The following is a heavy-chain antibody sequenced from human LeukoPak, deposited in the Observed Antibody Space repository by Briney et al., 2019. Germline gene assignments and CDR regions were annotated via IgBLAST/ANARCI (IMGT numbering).Heavy chain of an antibody. V-gene: IGHV1-8*01. CDR1: GYTFTSYD. CDR3: ARGRSHDFWSDYYF. Sequence: ASVKVSCKASGYTFTSYDINWVRQATGQELEWMGWMNPNSGNTGYAQKFQGRVTMTRNTSISTAYMELSSLRSEDTAVYYCARGRSHDFWSDYYFWGQGTLVTVSS. D-gene: IGHD3-3*01. CDR2: MNPNSGNT. J-gene: IGHJ4*02.